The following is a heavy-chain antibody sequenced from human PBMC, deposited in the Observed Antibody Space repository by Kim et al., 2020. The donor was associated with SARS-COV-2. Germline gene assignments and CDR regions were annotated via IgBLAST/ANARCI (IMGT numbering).Heavy chain of an antibody. J-gene: IGHJ4*02. Sequence: ADSVRGRFSISRDNPKNTLYLQMNSLRAADTAVYYCARIMGALMWGYFDYWGQGTLVTVSS. CDR3: ARIMGALMWGYFDY. V-gene: IGHV3-30*07. D-gene: IGHD2-15*01.